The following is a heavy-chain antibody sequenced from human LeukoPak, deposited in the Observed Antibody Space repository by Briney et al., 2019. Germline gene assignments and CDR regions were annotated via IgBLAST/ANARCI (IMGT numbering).Heavy chain of an antibody. CDR2: IIPIFGTA. J-gene: IGHJ3*02. CDR3: ASDGLGAFDI. V-gene: IGHV1-69*05. Sequence: ASVKVSRKASGGTFSSYAISWVRQAPGQGLEWMGGIIPIFGTANYAQKFQGRVTITTDESTSTAYMELSSLRSEDTAVYYCASDGLGAFDIWGQGTMVTVSS. CDR1: GGTFSSYA. D-gene: IGHD3-22*01.